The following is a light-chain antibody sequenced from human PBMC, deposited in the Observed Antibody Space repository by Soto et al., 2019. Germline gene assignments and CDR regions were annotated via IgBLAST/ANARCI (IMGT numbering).Light chain of an antibody. Sequence: EMVMTQSPDTLSVSPGERATLSCRASQRVGSNLAWYQQKPGQAPRLLIYAASTRATGIPARFSGSGSGTEFTLTISSLQSEDFAVYYCQQYNNWSFGQGTRLEIK. CDR2: AAS. CDR3: QQYNNWS. V-gene: IGKV3-15*01. J-gene: IGKJ5*01. CDR1: QRVGSN.